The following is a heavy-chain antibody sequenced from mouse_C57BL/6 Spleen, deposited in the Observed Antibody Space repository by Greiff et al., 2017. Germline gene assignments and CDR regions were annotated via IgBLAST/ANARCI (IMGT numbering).Heavy chain of an antibody. J-gene: IGHJ1*03. CDR3: ARLNYGSSYGYFDV. V-gene: IGHV1-80*01. Sequence: QVQLKQSGAELVKPGASVKISCKASGYAFSSYWMNWVKQRPGKGLEWIGQIYPGDGDTNYNGKFKGKATLTADKSSSTAYMQLSSLTSEDSAVYFCARLNYGSSYGYFDVWGTGTTVTVSS. CDR1: GYAFSSYW. D-gene: IGHD1-1*01. CDR2: IYPGDGDT.